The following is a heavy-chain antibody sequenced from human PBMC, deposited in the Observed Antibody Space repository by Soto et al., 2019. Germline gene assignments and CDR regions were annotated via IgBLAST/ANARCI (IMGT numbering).Heavy chain of an antibody. D-gene: IGHD5-18*01. J-gene: IGHJ5*02. Sequence: SETLSLTCTVSGGSISSGGYYWSWIRQHPGKGLEWIGRIYTGGSTNYKSSLKSRVTMSVDTSKNQFSLKMSSVTAADTAVYYCARGYSYGYGWFDPWGQGTLVTVSS. CDR1: GGSISSGGYY. CDR3: ARGYSYGYGWFDP. CDR2: IYTGGST. V-gene: IGHV4-61*02.